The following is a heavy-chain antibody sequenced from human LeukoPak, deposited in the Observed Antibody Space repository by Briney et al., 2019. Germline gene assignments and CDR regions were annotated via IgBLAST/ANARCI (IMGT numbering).Heavy chain of an antibody. V-gene: IGHV3-7*01. CDR2: IKQDGSKK. J-gene: IGHJ5*02. Sequence: PGGSLRLSCVASGFPFSSYWMTWVRQAPGKGLEWVANIKQDGSKKSYVDSVKGRFTISRDNAKNSLYLQMNSLRAEDTAVYYCARDPKTTGAWNFDPWGQGTLATFSS. CDR3: ARDPKTTGAWNFDP. CDR1: GFPFSSYW. D-gene: IGHD1-7*01.